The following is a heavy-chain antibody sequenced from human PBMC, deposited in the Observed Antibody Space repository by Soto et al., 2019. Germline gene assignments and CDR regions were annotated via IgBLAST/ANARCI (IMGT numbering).Heavy chain of an antibody. CDR1: GFTFSSYS. CDR2: ISSSSSYI. J-gene: IGHJ3*02. V-gene: IGHV3-21*01. CDR3: ARDRVGGRKGSGRHDAFDI. Sequence: EVQLVESGGGLVKPGGSLRLSCAASGFTFSSYSMNWVRQAPGKGLEWVSSISSSSSYIYYADSVKGRFTISRDNAKNSLYLQMNSLRAEDTAVYYCARDRVGGRKGSGRHDAFDIWGQGTMVTVSS. D-gene: IGHD6-19*01.